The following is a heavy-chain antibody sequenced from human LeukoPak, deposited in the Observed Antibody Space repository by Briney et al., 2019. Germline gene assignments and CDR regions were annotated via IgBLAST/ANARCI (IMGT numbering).Heavy chain of an antibody. J-gene: IGHJ5*02. CDR3: ASSNVLRYFDWLLPQNNWFDP. V-gene: IGHV1-8*02. CDR1: GYTFTGYY. Sequence: ASVKVSCKASGYTFTGYYMHWVRQATGQGLEWMGWMNPNSGNTGYAQKFQGRVTMTRNTSISTAYMELSSLRSEDTAVYYCASSNVLRYFDWLLPQNNWFDPWGQGTLVTVSS. D-gene: IGHD3-9*01. CDR2: MNPNSGNT.